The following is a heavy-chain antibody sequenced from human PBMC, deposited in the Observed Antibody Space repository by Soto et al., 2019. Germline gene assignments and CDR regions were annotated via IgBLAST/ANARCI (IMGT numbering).Heavy chain of an antibody. CDR3: AKKRAAAAGGLDNWFDP. Sequence: SGPTLVNPTQTLTLTCTFSGFSLSTSGVGVGWIRQPPGKALEWLALIYWNDDKRYRPSLKSRLTITKDPSKHQVLLTMTNMDPVDRATYSFAKKRAAAAGGLDNWFDPWGQGTLFTVS. CDR1: GFSLSTSGVG. D-gene: IGHD6-13*01. CDR2: IYWNDDK. V-gene: IGHV2-5*01. J-gene: IGHJ5*02.